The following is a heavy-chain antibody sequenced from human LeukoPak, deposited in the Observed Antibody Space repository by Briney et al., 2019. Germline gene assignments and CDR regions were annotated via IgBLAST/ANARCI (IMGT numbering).Heavy chain of an antibody. D-gene: IGHD6-19*01. CDR2: INHSGST. V-gene: IGHV4-34*01. Sequence: SETLSLTCAVYGGSFSGYYWSWIRQPPGKGLEWIGEINHSGSTNYNPSLKSRVTISVDTSKNQFSLKLSSVTAADTAVYYCASQRHSSGWDNDYWGQGTLVTVSS. CDR1: GGSFSGYY. CDR3: ASQRHSSGWDNDY. J-gene: IGHJ4*02.